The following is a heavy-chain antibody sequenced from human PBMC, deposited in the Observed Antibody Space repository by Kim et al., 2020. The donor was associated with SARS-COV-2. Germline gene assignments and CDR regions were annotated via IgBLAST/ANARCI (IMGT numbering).Heavy chain of an antibody. V-gene: IGHV3-23*01. CDR1: GFTFNKFA. CDR2: VSGDASTT. Sequence: GGSLRLSCAGSGFTFNKFAMNWIRQAPGKGLEWVSAVSGDASTTYYADSVKGRFIVSRGNSKNTVYLQLNSVRVEDAAIYYCAKDRGGYTSGWY. D-gene: IGHD6-19*01. CDR3: AKDRGGYTSGWY. J-gene: IGHJ2*01.